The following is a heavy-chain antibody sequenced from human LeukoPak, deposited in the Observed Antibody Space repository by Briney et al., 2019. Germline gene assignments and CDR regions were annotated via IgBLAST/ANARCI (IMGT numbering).Heavy chain of an antibody. CDR2: ISAYNGNT. D-gene: IGHD2-15*01. CDR3: ARDWPSGGVVVVAAAPLDY. CDR1: GYTFTSYG. V-gene: IGHV1-18*01. Sequence: ASVKVSCKASGYTFTSYGISWVRQAPGQGLEWMGWISAYNGNTNYAQKLQGRVTMTTDTSTSTAYMELRSLRSDDPAVYYCARDWPSGGVVVVAAAPLDYWGQGTLVTVSS. J-gene: IGHJ4*02.